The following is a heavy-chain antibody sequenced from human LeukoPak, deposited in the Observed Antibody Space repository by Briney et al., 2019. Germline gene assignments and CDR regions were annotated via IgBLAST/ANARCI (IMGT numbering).Heavy chain of an antibody. CDR3: ARDGAGSRSWQFYDY. CDR1: GFSFSSYG. Sequence: GGSLRLSCAASGFSFSSYGMNWVRQAPGKGLEWLAVIWYDGSNKDYADSVKGRFTISRDNSKNTLYLQMNSLRAEDTAVYYCARDGAGSRSWQFYDYWGQGTLVTVSS. V-gene: IGHV3-33*01. D-gene: IGHD6-13*01. J-gene: IGHJ4*02. CDR2: IWYDGSNK.